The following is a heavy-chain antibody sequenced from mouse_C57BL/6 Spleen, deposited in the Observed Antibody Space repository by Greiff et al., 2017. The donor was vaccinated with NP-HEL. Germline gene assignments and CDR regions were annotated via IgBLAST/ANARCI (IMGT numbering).Heavy chain of an antibody. J-gene: IGHJ1*03. CDR3: ARWLLRYSDV. Sequence: VQLQQPGAELVKPGDEVKREGKEAGEAFARELLVGGRQRPGQGLEWIGEIDPSDSYTNYNQKFKGKATLTVDTSSSTAYMQLSSLTSEDSAVYYCARWLLRYSDVWGTGTTVTVSS. CDR2: IDPSDSYT. CDR1: GEAFAREL. D-gene: IGHD2-3*01. V-gene: IGHV1-50*01.